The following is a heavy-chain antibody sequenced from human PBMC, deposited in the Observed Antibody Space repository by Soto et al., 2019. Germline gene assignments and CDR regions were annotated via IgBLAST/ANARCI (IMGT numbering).Heavy chain of an antibody. CDR2: IYYSGST. D-gene: IGHD3-16*01. J-gene: IGHJ4*02. CDR3: ASWGRLGLSSGY. Sequence: QVQLQESGPGLVKPSQTLSLTCTVSGGSISSGGYYWSWIRQHPGKGLEWIGYIYYSGSTYYNPSLKSRVTKSVDTSKNQLSLKRSSVTAADTAVYYCASWGRLGLSSGYWGQGTLVTVAA. V-gene: IGHV4-31*03. CDR1: GGSISSGGYY.